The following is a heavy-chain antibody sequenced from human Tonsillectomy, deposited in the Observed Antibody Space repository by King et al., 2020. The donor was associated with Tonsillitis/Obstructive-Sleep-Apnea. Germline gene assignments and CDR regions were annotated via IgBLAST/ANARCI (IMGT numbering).Heavy chain of an antibody. Sequence: GQLQQWGAGLLKPSETLSLTCAVYGGSFSDYYWSWILQSPVKGLVWIGEINHSGSTNCNPPLKSRVPISVDTSKNQFSREVGSVTAADTAVYFCAREGRFLGERPLDYWGQGILVTVSS. V-gene: IGHV4-34*01. CDR2: INHSGST. CDR3: AREGRFLGERPLDY. J-gene: IGHJ4*02. CDR1: GGSFSDYY. D-gene: IGHD3-16*01.